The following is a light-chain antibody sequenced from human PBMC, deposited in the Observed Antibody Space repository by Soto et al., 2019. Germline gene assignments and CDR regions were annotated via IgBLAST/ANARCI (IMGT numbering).Light chain of an antibody. J-gene: IGKJ4*01. V-gene: IGKV1-5*01. CDR1: QSINNF. CDR2: AVS. CDR3: QQYDSYPLT. Sequence: DVQMTQSPSTLSASVGDRVTITCQASQSINNFLAWYQQKPGKAPKFLISAVSTLESGVPSRFSGSGSGTEFTLTISSLQPEDFATYYCQQYDSYPLTFGGGTRVEIK.